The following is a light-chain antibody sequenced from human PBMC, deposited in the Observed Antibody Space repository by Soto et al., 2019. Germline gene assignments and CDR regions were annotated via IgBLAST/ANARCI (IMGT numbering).Light chain of an antibody. CDR1: QSVSSAY. Sequence: EIVLTQSPDTLSLSPGERATLSCRASQSVSSAYLGWYQQKPGQAPRLLIYGASTRATGIPARFSGSGSGTEFSLTIYSLQSEDFAVYYCQEYNIWPWPFAQGTKV. CDR3: QEYNIWPWP. CDR2: GAS. J-gene: IGKJ1*01. V-gene: IGKV3-15*01.